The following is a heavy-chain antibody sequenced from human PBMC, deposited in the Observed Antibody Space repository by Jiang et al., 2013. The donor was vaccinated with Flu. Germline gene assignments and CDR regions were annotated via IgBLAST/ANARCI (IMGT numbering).Heavy chain of an antibody. J-gene: IGHJ4*02. D-gene: IGHD3-22*01. CDR3: ARVHSSGYYVSDY. CDR1: GFTFSDYS. Sequence: VQLLESGGGLVQPGGSLRLSCAASGFTFSDYSMNWVRQAPGKGLEWVSYISRSSSTTYADSVKGRFTISRDNAENSLYLQMNSLRDEDTAVYYCARVHSSGYYVSDYWGQGTLVTVSS. V-gene: IGHV3-48*02. CDR2: ISRSSSTT.